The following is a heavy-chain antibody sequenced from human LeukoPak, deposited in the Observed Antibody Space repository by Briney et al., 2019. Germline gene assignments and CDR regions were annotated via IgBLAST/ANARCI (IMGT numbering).Heavy chain of an antibody. Sequence: ASVKVSCKASGFTFTSSAMQWVRQARGQRLEWIGWIVVGSGNTNYAQKFQERVTITRDMSTSTAYVELSSLRSEDTAVYYCAADLSTVTTLYAFDIWGQGTMVTVSS. CDR1: GFTFTSSA. D-gene: IGHD4-17*01. J-gene: IGHJ3*02. V-gene: IGHV1-58*02. CDR2: IVVGSGNT. CDR3: AADLSTVTTLYAFDI.